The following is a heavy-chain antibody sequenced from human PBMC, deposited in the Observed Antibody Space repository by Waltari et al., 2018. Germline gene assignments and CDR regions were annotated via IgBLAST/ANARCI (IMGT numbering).Heavy chain of an antibody. Sequence: EVQLVESGGVVVQPGGSLRLCCAASGFTLDVYAFHWVRQAPGKGLEWVSLISWDGGSTYDADSVKGRFTISRDNSKNSLYLQMNSLRAEDTALYYCAATVTTNPFDYWGQGTLVTVSS. CDR2: ISWDGGST. CDR1: GFTLDVYA. D-gene: IGHD4-17*01. V-gene: IGHV3-43D*04. J-gene: IGHJ4*02. CDR3: AATVTTNPFDY.